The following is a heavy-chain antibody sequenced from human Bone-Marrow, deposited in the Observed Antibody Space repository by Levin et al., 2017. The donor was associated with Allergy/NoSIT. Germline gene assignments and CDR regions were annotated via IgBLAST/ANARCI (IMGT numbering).Heavy chain of an antibody. CDR2: ISSGSSYI. Sequence: GESLKISCAASGFTFSSYSMNWVRQAPGKGLEWVSAISSGSSYIYYADSVKGRFTISRDNAKNSLYLQMNSLTADDTAVYYCARESGVGTYGRPSDYWGQGTLVTVSS. V-gene: IGHV3-21*01. J-gene: IGHJ4*02. D-gene: IGHD3-3*01. CDR1: GFTFSSYS. CDR3: ARESGVGTYGRPSDY.